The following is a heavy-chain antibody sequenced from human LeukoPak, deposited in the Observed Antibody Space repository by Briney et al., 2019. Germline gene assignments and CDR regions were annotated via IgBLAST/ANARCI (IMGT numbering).Heavy chain of an antibody. CDR1: GFTFSGSA. Sequence: GGSLKLSCAASGFTFSGSAMHGVRQASGKGLEWVGRIRSKANSYATAYAASVKGRFTISRDDSKNTAYLQMNSLKPEDTAVYYCTSPSSSWSFWGQGTLVTVSS. J-gene: IGHJ4*02. D-gene: IGHD6-13*01. CDR2: IRSKANSYAT. CDR3: TSPSSSWSF. V-gene: IGHV3-73*01.